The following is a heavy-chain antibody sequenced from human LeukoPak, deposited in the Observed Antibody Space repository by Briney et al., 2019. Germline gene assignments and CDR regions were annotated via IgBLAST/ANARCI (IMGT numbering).Heavy chain of an antibody. V-gene: IGHV4-4*02. CDR1: GGSISSGNW. J-gene: IGHJ4*02. D-gene: IGHD1-1*01. Sequence: PSETLSLTCAVSGGSISSGNWWSWVRQPPGKGLEWIGEIYHNGSTSYNPSLMSRVTISVDKSKNQFSLKLTSVTAADTAVYYCARIGNYYFDYWGQGTLVTVSS. CDR2: IYHNGST. CDR3: ARIGNYYFDY.